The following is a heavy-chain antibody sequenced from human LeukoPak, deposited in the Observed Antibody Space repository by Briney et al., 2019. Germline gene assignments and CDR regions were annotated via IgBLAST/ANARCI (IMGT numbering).Heavy chain of an antibody. V-gene: IGHV4-59*01. D-gene: IGHD1-20*01. Sequence: PSETLTLTCTVSGGSISSYYWNWIRQPPGKGLDWIGYIYYSGSTNYNPSLRSRVTISLDTSKNQFSLRLSSVTAADTAVYYCGGITGTWRGSDIWGQGSMVTVSS. CDR3: GGITGTWRGSDI. J-gene: IGHJ3*02. CDR2: IYYSGST. CDR1: GGSISSYY.